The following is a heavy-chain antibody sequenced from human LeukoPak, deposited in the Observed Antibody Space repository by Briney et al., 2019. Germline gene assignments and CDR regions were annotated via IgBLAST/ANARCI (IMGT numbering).Heavy chain of an antibody. CDR3: ARDATPTYIAATVHFDY. V-gene: IGHV1-18*01. Sequence: ASVKVSCKASGYTFTSYGISWVRQAPGQGLEWMGWISAYNGNTNYAQKLQGRVTMTTDTSTSTAYMELGSLRSDDTAVYYCARDATPTYIAATVHFDYWGQGTLVTVSS. J-gene: IGHJ4*02. CDR2: ISAYNGNT. CDR1: GYTFTSYG. D-gene: IGHD6-13*01.